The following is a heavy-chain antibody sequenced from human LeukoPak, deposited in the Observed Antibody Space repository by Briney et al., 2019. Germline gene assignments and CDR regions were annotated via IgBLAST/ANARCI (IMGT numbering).Heavy chain of an antibody. CDR2: IYYSGST. J-gene: IGHJ4*02. D-gene: IGHD2-15*01. Sequence: SETLSLTCTVSGGSISSYYWSWIRQPPGKGLEWIGYIYYSGSTNYNPSLKSRVTISVGTSKNQFSLKLSSVTAADTAVYYCAREGYCSGGSCSFDYWGQGTLVTVSS. CDR1: GGSISSYY. V-gene: IGHV4-59*01. CDR3: AREGYCSGGSCSFDY.